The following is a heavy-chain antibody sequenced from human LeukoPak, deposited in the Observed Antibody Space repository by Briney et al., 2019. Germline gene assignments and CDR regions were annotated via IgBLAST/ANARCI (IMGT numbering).Heavy chain of an antibody. Sequence: SETLSLTCAVSGASISSSNWWYWVRQSPGKGLEWIGEVYHTGATNYNPALSSRVTMSIDTSKNQFSLNLRSVTAADTAMYYCARGMQAGSYGGFDYWGQGTLVTVSS. J-gene: IGHJ4*02. D-gene: IGHD5-18*01. V-gene: IGHV4-4*02. CDR3: ARGMQAGSYGGFDY. CDR2: VYHTGAT. CDR1: GASISSSNW.